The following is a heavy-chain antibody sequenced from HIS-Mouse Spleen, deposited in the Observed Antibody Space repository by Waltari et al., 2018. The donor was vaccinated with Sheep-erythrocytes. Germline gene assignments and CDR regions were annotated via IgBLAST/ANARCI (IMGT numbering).Heavy chain of an antibody. CDR2: IGTAGDT. Sequence: EVQLVESGGGLVQPGGSLRLSCAGSGFTFSSYDMHWVRQATGKGLEWVSAIGTAGDTYYPGSVKGRFTISRENAKNSLYLQMNSLRAGDTAVYYCARGIANWDAFDIWGQGTMVTVSS. CDR3: ARGIANWDAFDI. CDR1: GFTFSSYD. D-gene: IGHD7-27*01. J-gene: IGHJ3*02. V-gene: IGHV3-13*01.